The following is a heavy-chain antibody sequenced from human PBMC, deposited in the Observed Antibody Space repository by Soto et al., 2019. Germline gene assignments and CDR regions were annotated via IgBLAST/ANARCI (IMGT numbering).Heavy chain of an antibody. CDR3: AREGRLRFLEWSRDWYYMDV. Sequence: ASVKVSCKASGYTFTSYDINWVRQATGQGLEWMGWMNPNSGNTGYAQKFQGRVTMTRNTSISTAYMELSSLRSEDTAVYYCAREGRLRFLEWSRDWYYMDVWGKGTTVTVSS. V-gene: IGHV1-8*01. J-gene: IGHJ6*03. CDR2: MNPNSGNT. D-gene: IGHD3-3*01. CDR1: GYTFTSYD.